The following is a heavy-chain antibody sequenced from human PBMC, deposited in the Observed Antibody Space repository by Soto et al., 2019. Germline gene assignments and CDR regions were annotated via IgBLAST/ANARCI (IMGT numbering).Heavy chain of an antibody. Sequence: QLRLQESGSGLVKPSQTLSLTCTVSGGSLSSGSFSWGWIRQPPGKGLEWIGYINYSGNPYYNPSLREPVPLPGNMSTNPFSPKLGSVTAADPAGYYCARGGGSTDYVANYYFDYWGRGTLVTVSS. CDR3: ARGGGSTDYVANYYFDY. V-gene: IGHV4-30-2*01. J-gene: IGHJ4*02. CDR2: INYSGNP. CDR1: GGSLSSGSFS. D-gene: IGHD4-17*01.